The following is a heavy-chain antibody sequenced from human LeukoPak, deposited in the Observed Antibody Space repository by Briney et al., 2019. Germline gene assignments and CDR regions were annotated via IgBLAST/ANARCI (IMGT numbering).Heavy chain of an antibody. J-gene: IGHJ4*01. CDR1: GFTFSSYG. CDR3: AKLDGYNSPQKIDY. CDR2: ISYDGSNK. Sequence: QTGGSLRLSCAASGFTFSSYGMHWVRQAPGKGLEWVAVISYDGSNKYYADSVKGRFTISRDNSKNTLYLQMNSLRAEDTAVYYCAKLDGYNSPQKIDYWGQEPWSPSPQ. D-gene: IGHD5-24*01. V-gene: IGHV3-30*18.